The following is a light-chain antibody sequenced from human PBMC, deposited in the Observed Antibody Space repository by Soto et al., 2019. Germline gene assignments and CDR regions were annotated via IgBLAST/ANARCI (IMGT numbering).Light chain of an antibody. Sequence: DIQMTQSPFSLSASVADRVTITCRTSQSISSDLNWYQQQAGKAPKLLIYAASSLQSGVPSRFSGSGSGTHFTPTISSLQPQDFATYYCQQIYTTPPWTFGQGTKVDI. CDR1: QSISSD. V-gene: IGKV1-39*01. CDR2: AAS. CDR3: QQIYTTPPWT. J-gene: IGKJ1*01.